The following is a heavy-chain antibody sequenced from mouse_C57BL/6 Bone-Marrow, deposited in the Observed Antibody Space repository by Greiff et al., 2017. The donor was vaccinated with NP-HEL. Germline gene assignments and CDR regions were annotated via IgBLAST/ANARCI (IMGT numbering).Heavy chain of an antibody. V-gene: IGHV1-50*01. CDR3: ARLGYITKAY. J-gene: IGHJ3*01. CDR2: IDPSDSYT. D-gene: IGHD1-3*01. CDR1: GYTFTSYW. Sequence: VQLQQSGAELVKPGASVKLSCKASGYTFTSYWMQWVKQRPGQGLEWIGEIDPSDSYTNYNQKFKGKATLTVDPSSSTAYMQLSSLTSEDSAVYYCARLGYITKAYWGQGTLVTVSA.